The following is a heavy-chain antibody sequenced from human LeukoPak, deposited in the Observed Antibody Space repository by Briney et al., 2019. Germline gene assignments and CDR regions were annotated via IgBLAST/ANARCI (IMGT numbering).Heavy chain of an antibody. CDR3: ARHPAHSGWYRDRYYFDY. J-gene: IGHJ4*02. D-gene: IGHD6-19*01. Sequence: SETLSLTCIVPGGSISIYYWYWMAQPLGRRLVCIVYTYYSGSTNYNPSLKSRVTMSVDTSKNQFSLKLSSVTAADTAVYYCARHPAHSGWYRDRYYFDYWGQGTLVTVSS. V-gene: IGHV4-59*08. CDR2: TYYSGST. CDR1: GGSISIYY.